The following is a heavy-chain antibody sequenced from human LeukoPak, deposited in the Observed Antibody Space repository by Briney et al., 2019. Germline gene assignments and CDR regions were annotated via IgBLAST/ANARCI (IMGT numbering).Heavy chain of an antibody. CDR1: GGSISSSSYY. D-gene: IGHD3-10*01. J-gene: IGHJ4*02. CDR3: ARGSRRTPKLLWFGEPRPIFDY. V-gene: IGHV4-39*07. Sequence: PSETLSLTCTVSGGSISSSSYYWGWIRQPPGKGLEWIGSIHYSGSTNYNPSLKSRVTISVDTSKNQFSLKLSSVTAADTAVYYCARGSRRTPKLLWFGEPRPIFDYWGQGTLVTVSS. CDR2: IHYSGST.